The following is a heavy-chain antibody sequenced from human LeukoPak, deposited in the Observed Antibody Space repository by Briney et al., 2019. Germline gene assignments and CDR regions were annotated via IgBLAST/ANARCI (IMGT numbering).Heavy chain of an antibody. V-gene: IGHV3-7*01. D-gene: IGHD2/OR15-2a*01. CDR1: GFTFSSYW. J-gene: IGHJ4*02. Sequence: GGSLRLSCAASGFTFSSYWMSWVRQAPGKGLEGVANIKQDGSEKYCVDSVKGRFTISRDNAKNCLYLQMNSLRAEDTAVYYCARGPTRANSSDYWGQGTLVTVSS. CDR2: IKQDGSEK. CDR3: ARGPTRANSSDY.